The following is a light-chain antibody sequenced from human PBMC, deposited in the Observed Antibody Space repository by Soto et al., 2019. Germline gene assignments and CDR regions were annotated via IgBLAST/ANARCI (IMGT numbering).Light chain of an antibody. CDR2: KIS. J-gene: IGKJ2*01. CDR1: QSLISSDGNTY. CDR3: MQSTHWPYT. Sequence: DAVMTQSPLSLPVTLGQPASISCRSSQSLISSDGNTYLSWFQQRPGQSPRRLIYKISERDSGVPDRFSGSGSGTEFTLRVSSVEAEDVGVYYCMQSTHWPYTFGQGTKLEIE. V-gene: IGKV2-30*01.